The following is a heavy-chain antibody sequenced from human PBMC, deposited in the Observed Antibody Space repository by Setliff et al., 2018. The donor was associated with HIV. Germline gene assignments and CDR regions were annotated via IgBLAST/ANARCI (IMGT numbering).Heavy chain of an antibody. CDR2: MCHGGNNN. CDR1: GYSISSDYC. D-gene: IGHD3-22*01. J-gene: IGHJ4*02. V-gene: IGHV4-38-2*01. CDR3: ARHVARFDYDTGGYYVSHFDY. Sequence: SETLSLTCGVSGYSISSDYCWGWIRQPPWKGLEWIGNMCHGGNNNYYNPSLKSRVTISVDTSKNQFSLRLSSVAAADRAVYFCARHVARFDYDTGGYYVSHFDYWGQGTQVTVSS.